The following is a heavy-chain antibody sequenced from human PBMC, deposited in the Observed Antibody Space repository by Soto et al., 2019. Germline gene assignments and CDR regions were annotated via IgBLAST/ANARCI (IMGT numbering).Heavy chain of an antibody. D-gene: IGHD2-15*01. J-gene: IGHJ4*02. CDR2: ISGSGGST. CDR3: ARDSSSGLTRGDFDY. V-gene: IGHV3-23*01. Sequence: PGGSLRLSCAASGFTFSSYAMSWVRQAPGKGLEWVSAISGSGGSTYYADSVKGRFTISRDNSKNTLYLQMNSLRAEDTAVYYCARDSSSGLTRGDFDYWGQGILVTVSS. CDR1: GFTFSSYA.